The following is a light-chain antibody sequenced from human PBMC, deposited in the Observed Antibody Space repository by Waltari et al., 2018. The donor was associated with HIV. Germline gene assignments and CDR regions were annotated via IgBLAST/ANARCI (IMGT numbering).Light chain of an antibody. V-gene: IGKV1-12*01. J-gene: IGKJ1*01. CDR3: QQGNSFPRT. Sequence: DVQMTQSPSFVSASVGDRVIITCRASQSIRSWLAWYQKKPGKAPKLLIYAASTLQSGVPSRFSGSGSGTDFTLTISSLQPEDFATYYCQQGNSFPRTFGQGTKVEIK. CDR2: AAS. CDR1: QSIRSW.